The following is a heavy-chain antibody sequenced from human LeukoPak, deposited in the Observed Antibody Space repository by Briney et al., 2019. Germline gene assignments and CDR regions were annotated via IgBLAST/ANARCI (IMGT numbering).Heavy chain of an antibody. CDR2: IYHSGST. V-gene: IGHV4-30-2*01. CDR3: ARVQKGAFDI. J-gene: IGHJ3*02. CDR1: GGSISSGGYY. Sequence: SETLSLTCTVSGGSISSGGYYWSWIRQPPGKGLEWIGYIYHSGSTCYNPSLKSRVTISVDRSKNQFSLKLSSVTAADTAVYYCARVQKGAFDIWGQGTMVTVSS.